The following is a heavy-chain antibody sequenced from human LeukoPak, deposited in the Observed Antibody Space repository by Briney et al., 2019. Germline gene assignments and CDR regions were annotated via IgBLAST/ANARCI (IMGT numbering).Heavy chain of an antibody. CDR1: GFTFSSYW. CDR2: IKQGGSEK. V-gene: IGHV3-7*01. Sequence: GGSLRLSCAASGFTFSSYWMSWVRQAPGKGLEWVANIKQGGSEKYYVDSVKGRFTISRDNAKNSLYLQMNSLRAEDTAVYYCAKGPDSSSRDYWGQGTLVTVSS. CDR3: AKGPDSSSRDY. J-gene: IGHJ4*02. D-gene: IGHD6-13*01.